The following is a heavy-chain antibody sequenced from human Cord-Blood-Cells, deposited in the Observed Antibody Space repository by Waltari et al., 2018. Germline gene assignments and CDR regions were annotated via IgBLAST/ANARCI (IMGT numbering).Heavy chain of an antibody. CDR1: GFTVSSNY. CDR3: ARYIAARAFDI. Sequence: EVQLVESGGGLIQPGGSLRLSCAASGFTVSSNYMRWVRPAPGKGLEWVSVIYSGGSTYYADSVKGRFTISRDNSKNTLYLQMNSLRAEDTAVYYCARYIAARAFDIWGQGTMVTVSS. D-gene: IGHD6-6*01. CDR2: IYSGGST. V-gene: IGHV3-53*01. J-gene: IGHJ3*02.